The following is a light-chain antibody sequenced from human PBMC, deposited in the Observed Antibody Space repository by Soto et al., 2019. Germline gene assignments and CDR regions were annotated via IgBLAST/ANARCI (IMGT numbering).Light chain of an antibody. V-gene: IGKV3-15*01. Sequence: EIVMTQSPATLSVSPGERATLSCRASQSVSSNLAWYQQKPGQAPRLLIYGASTRATGIPARFSGSGSGTEFTLTISSLQSEDSAIYYCQQYDNRPPWTFGQGTKVEI. J-gene: IGKJ1*01. CDR3: QQYDNRPPWT. CDR1: QSVSSN. CDR2: GAS.